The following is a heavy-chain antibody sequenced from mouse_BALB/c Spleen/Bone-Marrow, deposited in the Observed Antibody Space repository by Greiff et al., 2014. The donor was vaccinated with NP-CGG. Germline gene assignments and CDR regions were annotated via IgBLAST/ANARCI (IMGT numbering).Heavy chain of an antibody. Sequence: VMLVESGPGLVQPSQSLSITCTVPGFSLTSYGVHWVRQSPGKGLEWLGVIWSGGSTDYNAAFISRLSISKDNSKSQVFFKMNSLQANDTAIYYCARRLRYYAMDYWGQGTSVTVSS. J-gene: IGHJ4*01. CDR1: GFSLTSYG. CDR2: IWSGGST. V-gene: IGHV2-2*02. CDR3: ARRLRYYAMDY. D-gene: IGHD2-2*01.